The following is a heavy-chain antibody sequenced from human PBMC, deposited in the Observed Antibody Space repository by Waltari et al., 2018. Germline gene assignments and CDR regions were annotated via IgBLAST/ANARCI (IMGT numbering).Heavy chain of an antibody. J-gene: IGHJ1*01. D-gene: IGHD3-10*01. CDR3: AKDRGVRGGCLEN. Sequence: QVQLVESGGGVVRPGRSLRLSCAASGFTFSSYGMHWVRQAPGKGLEWVAVISYDGSNKNYADSVKGQFTISRDNSKNTLYLQMNSLRAEDTAVYYCAKDRGVRGGCLENWGQGTLVTVSS. CDR2: ISYDGSNK. CDR1: GFTFSSYG. V-gene: IGHV3-30*18.